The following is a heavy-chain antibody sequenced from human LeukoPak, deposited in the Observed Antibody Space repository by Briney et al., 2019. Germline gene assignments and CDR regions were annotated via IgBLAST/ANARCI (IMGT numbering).Heavy chain of an antibody. D-gene: IGHD3-10*01. CDR1: GFTFSSYA. Sequence: GRSLRLSCAASGFTFSSYAMHWVRQAPGKGLEWVAVISYDGSNKYYADSVKGRFTISRDNSKNTLYLQMNSLRAEDTAVYYCASGDYYGSGSYPNVYFHYWGQGTLVTVSS. CDR3: ASGDYYGSGSYPNVYFHY. J-gene: IGHJ4*02. V-gene: IGHV3-30*04. CDR2: ISYDGSNK.